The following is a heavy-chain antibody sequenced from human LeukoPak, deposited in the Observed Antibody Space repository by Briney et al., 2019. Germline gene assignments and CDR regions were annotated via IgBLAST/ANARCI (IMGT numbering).Heavy chain of an antibody. D-gene: IGHD1-26*01. CDR1: GFTFSDHA. V-gene: IGHV3-13*01. Sequence: GGSLRLPCAASGFTFSDHAMHWVCQAPGKGLEWVSAVGIAADTFYPGSAKGRFTISRENAKNSLYLQMNSLRVEDTAVYYCVRQKKSHGNFDYWGQGTLVTVSS. CDR2: VGIAADT. J-gene: IGHJ4*02. CDR3: VRQKKSHGNFDY.